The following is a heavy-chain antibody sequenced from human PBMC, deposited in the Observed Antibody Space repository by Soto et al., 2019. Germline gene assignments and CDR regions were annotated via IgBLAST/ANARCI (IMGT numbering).Heavy chain of an antibody. D-gene: IGHD6-13*01. J-gene: IGHJ5*02. CDR1: GFTFSSYA. Sequence: GGSLRLSCAASGFTFSSYAMYWVRQAPGKGLEWVSTISNSGDTYYADSVKGRFTISRDNVQNSLFLQMSSLRSEDTAVYYCARVALAAGGPGSWGQGTLVTVSS. CDR2: ISNSGDT. V-gene: IGHV3-21*01. CDR3: ARVALAAGGPGS.